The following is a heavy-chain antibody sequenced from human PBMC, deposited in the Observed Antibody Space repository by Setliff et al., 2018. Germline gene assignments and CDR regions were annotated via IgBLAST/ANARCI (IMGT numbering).Heavy chain of an antibody. CDR1: EFTFSTHN. D-gene: IGHD3-3*01. J-gene: IGHJ5*02. CDR3: ARDVFDFRTGQAGP. CDR2: INQGGSDQ. V-gene: IGHV3-7*01. Sequence: PGGSLRLSCEASEFTFSTHNIHWVRQAPGKGLEWVANINQGGSDQFYVESVKGRFTISRDNAKNSLYLQMNSLRVEDTAVYYCARDVFDFRTGQAGPWGQGTLVTVSS.